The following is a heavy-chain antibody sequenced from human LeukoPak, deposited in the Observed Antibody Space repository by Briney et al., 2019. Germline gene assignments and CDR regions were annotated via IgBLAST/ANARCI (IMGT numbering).Heavy chain of an antibody. CDR3: ARMGGYSYGLYYFDY. V-gene: IGHV3-23*01. D-gene: IGHD5-18*01. CDR2: ISGSGGST. Sequence: GGSVRLSCAATGFTSVNYAMSWVRQAPGKGLEWVSAISGSGGSTYYADSVKGRFTISRDNSKNTLHLQMNSLRAGDTAVYYCARMGGYSYGLYYFDYWGQGTLVTVSS. CDR1: GFTSVNYA. J-gene: IGHJ4*02.